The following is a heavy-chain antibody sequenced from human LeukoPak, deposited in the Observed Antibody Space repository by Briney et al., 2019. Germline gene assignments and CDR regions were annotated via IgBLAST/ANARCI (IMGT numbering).Heavy chain of an antibody. Sequence: GGSLRLSGAASGFTFSDYYMSWIRQAPGKGLEWVSYISSSGSTIYYADSVKGRFTIARDNAKNSLYLQMNSLRAEDTAVYYCASPAAGSSGYSYGFSHWGQGTLVTVSS. CDR1: GFTFSDYY. J-gene: IGHJ4*02. CDR3: ASPAAGSSGYSYGFSH. V-gene: IGHV3-11*04. D-gene: IGHD5-18*01. CDR2: ISSSGSTI.